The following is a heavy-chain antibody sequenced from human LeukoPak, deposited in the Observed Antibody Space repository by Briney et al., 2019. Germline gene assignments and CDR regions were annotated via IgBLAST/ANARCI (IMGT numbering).Heavy chain of an antibody. CDR2: IYYSGST. V-gene: IGHV4-39*01. J-gene: IGHJ4*02. Sequence: PSETLSLTCAVSGYWGWIRQPPGKGLEWIGSIYYSGSTYYNPSLKSRVTISVDTSKNQFSLKLSSVTAADTAVYYCARQRYSSSHFDYWGQGTLVTVSS. D-gene: IGHD6-6*01. CDR3: ARQRYSSSHFDY. CDR1: GY.